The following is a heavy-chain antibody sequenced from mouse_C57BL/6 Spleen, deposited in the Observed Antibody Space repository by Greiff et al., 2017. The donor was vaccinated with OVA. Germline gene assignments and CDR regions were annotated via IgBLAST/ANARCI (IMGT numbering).Heavy chain of an antibody. CDR2: IRSKSNNYAT. D-gene: IGHD2-4*01. Sequence: EVKVVESGGGLVQPKGSLKLSCAASGFSFNTYAMNWVRQAPGKGLEWVARIRSKSNNYATYYADSVKDRFTISRDDSESMLYLQMNNLKTEDTAMYYCVRWGMIGFDYWGQGTTLTVSS. CDR3: VRWGMIGFDY. CDR1: GFSFNTYA. J-gene: IGHJ2*01. V-gene: IGHV10-1*01.